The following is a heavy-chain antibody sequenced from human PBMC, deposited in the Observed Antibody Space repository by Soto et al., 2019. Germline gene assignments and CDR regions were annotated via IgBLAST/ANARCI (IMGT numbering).Heavy chain of an antibody. V-gene: IGHV1-69*05. CDR2: IIPNSGTT. CDR1: GGTFSSYA. CDR3: ARGLPARGVVRGARQTDYYYYYMEV. Sequence: SVKVSCKASGGTFSSYAISWVRQAPGQGLEWMGGIIPNSGTTNYAQKFQGRVTMTRDASTSTAYMELSRLRSDDTAVYYCARGLPARGVVRGARQTDYYYYYMEVWGKGTTVTVSS. D-gene: IGHD3-10*01. J-gene: IGHJ6*03.